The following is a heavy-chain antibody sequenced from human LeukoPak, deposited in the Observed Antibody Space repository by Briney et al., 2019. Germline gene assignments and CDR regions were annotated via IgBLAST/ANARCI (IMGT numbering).Heavy chain of an antibody. Sequence: GGSLRLSCAASGFTFSDYYMSWIRQAPGKGLEWFSYISSSGSTIYYADSAKGRFTISRDNAKNSLYLQMNSLRAEDTALYYCARDGGDGYIRTWFDPWGQGTLVTVSS. J-gene: IGHJ5*02. D-gene: IGHD5-24*01. CDR2: ISSSGSTI. CDR3: ARDGGDGYIRTWFDP. CDR1: GFTFSDYY. V-gene: IGHV3-11*01.